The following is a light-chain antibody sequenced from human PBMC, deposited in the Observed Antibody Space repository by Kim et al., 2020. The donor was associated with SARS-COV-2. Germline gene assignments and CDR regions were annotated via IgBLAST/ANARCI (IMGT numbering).Light chain of an antibody. CDR3: QQSSTTPYT. CDR1: QTINSN. V-gene: IGKV1-39*01. Sequence: DIQMTQSPSSLSTSVGDRVTITCRSSQTINSNLNWYQQKPGKAPKLLIYATSTLQRCVPSRFSGGGSGTDFTLTISSLQPEDLATYYCQQSSTTPYTFGQGTKLEI. CDR2: ATS. J-gene: IGKJ2*01.